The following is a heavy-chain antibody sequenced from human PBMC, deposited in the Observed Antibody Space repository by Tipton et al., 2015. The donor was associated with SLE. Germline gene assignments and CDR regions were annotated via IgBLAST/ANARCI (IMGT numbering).Heavy chain of an antibody. D-gene: IGHD3-22*01. CDR2: ISYSGTT. V-gene: IGHV4-31*02. CDR3: ARVFYDSSGYYCFDS. Sequence: LRLSCTVSGGSISSGGYYWSWIRQHPGKGLEWIGYISYSGTTYYNPSLKSRVTLSVDTSKNQFSLKLSSVTAADTAVYYCARVFYDSSGYYCFDSWGQGTLVTVSS. CDR1: GGSISSGGYY. J-gene: IGHJ4*02.